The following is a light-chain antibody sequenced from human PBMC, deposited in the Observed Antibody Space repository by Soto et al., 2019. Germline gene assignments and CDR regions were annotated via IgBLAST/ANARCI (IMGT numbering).Light chain of an antibody. CDR1: QSVSSSY. CDR2: GAS. V-gene: IGKV3-20*01. CDR3: QQYGSSRFT. J-gene: IGKJ3*01. Sequence: IVLTQSPGTLSLSPGERATLSCRAGQSVSSSYLAWYQQKPGQAPRLLIYGASSRATGIPDRFSGSGSGTEFTLTISRLEPEDFEVYYCQQYGSSRFTFGPGTKVDIK.